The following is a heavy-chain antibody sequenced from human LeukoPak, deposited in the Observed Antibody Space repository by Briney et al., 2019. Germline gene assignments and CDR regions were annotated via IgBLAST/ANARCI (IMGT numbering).Heavy chain of an antibody. CDR3: AKRGVVIRVILVGFHKEAYYFDS. J-gene: IGHJ4*02. Sequence: GGSLRLSCAVSGVTLSNYGMSWVRQAPGKGLEWVAGISDSGGKTNYADSVKGRFTISRDNPKNTLYLQMNSLRAEDTAVYFCAKRGVVIRVILVGFHKEAYYFDSWGQGALVTVSS. CDR2: ISDSGGKT. D-gene: IGHD3-22*01. CDR1: GVTLSNYG. V-gene: IGHV3-23*01.